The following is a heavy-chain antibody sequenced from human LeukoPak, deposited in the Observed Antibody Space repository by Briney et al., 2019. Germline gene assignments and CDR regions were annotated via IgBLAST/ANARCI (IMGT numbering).Heavy chain of an antibody. J-gene: IGHJ3*02. CDR3: ASQGYYYDGNDYYYVGVNTFDI. CDR2: IYYSGST. D-gene: IGHD3-22*01. CDR1: GGSITSSSYY. V-gene: IGHV4-39*01. Sequence: PSETLSLTCAVSGGSITSSSYYWGLIRQPPGKGLEWIGSIYYSGSTYYNPSLKSRVTISVDTSKNQFSLNLSSVTAADTAVYYCASQGYYYDGNDYYYVGVNTFDIWGQGTMVTVSS.